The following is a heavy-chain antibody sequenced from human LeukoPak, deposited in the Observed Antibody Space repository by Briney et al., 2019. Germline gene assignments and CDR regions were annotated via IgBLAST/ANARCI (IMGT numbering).Heavy chain of an antibody. CDR1: GFTFSSYA. J-gene: IGHJ4*02. D-gene: IGHD4-17*01. V-gene: IGHV3-48*04. CDR3: ARRHGDYFLDY. CDR2: ISTSSSTI. Sequence: QPGGSLRLSCAASGFTFSSYAMSWVRQAPGKGLEWVSHISTSSSTIYYADSVKGRFTISRDNAKNSLYLQMNSLRAEDTAVYYCARRHGDYFLDYWGQGTLVTVSS.